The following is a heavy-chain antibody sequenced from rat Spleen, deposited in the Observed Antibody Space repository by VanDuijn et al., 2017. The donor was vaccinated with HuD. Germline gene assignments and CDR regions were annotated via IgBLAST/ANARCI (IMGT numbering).Heavy chain of an antibody. CDR1: GFTFSDYY. CDR2: INYDGRST. V-gene: IGHV5-7*01. CDR3: TRLYYSNWFAY. J-gene: IGHJ3*01. D-gene: IGHD1-1*01. Sequence: EVQLVESGGGLVQPGRSMKLSCAASGFTFSDYYMAWVRQAPTKGLEWVATINYDGRSTYYRDSVKGRFTISRDNAKSTLYLQMDSLRSEDTATYYCTRLYYSNWFAYWGQGTLVTVSS.